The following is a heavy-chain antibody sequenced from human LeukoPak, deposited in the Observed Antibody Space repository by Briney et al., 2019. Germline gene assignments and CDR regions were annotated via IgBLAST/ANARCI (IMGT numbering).Heavy chain of an antibody. Sequence: GESLKISCKGLGYSFTNYWISWVRQMPGKGLEWMGRIDPSDSYTNYSPSFQGHVTISADKSISTAYLQWSSLKASDTAMYCCARLNTYYHNMDVWGQGTTVTVS. CDR1: GYSFTNYW. V-gene: IGHV5-10-1*01. D-gene: IGHD2/OR15-2a*01. J-gene: IGHJ6*02. CDR3: ARLNTYYHNMDV. CDR2: IDPSDSYT.